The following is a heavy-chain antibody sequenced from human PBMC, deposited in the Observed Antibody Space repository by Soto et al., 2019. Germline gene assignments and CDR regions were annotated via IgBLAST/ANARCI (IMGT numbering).Heavy chain of an antibody. CDR1: GFTFSSYG. Sequence: GGSLRLSCAAAGFTFSSYGMHWVRQAPGKGLEWVAFISYDGSYEYYADSVKGRFTVSRDNSKNTLYLQMNSQRAEDTAVYYCEGGGNSNAFDIWGQGTMVTVSS. V-gene: IGHV3-30*03. J-gene: IGHJ3*02. CDR2: ISYDGSYE. CDR3: EGGGNSNAFDI. D-gene: IGHD2-21*02.